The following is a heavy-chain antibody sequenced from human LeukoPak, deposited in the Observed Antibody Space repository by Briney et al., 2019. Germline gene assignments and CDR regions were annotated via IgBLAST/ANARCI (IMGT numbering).Heavy chain of an antibody. CDR1: GYTFTSYG. CDR2: ISAYKGNT. D-gene: IGHD2-2*01. J-gene: IGHJ4*02. V-gene: IGHV1-18*01. Sequence: ASVKVSCKASGYTFTSYGISWVRQAPGQGLEWMGWISAYKGNTNYAQKLQGRVTMTTDTSTSTAYMELRSLRSDDTAVYYCAREEYCSSTSCSLKDYWGQGTLVTVSS. CDR3: AREEYCSSTSCSLKDY.